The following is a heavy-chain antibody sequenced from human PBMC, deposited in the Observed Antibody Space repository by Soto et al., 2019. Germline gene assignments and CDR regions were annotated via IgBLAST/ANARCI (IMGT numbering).Heavy chain of an antibody. CDR1: GFTVSSNH. CDR3: AGYYYDSSGYYYGP. V-gene: IGHV3-66*01. Sequence: PGGSLRLSCAASGFTVSSNHMSWVRQAPGKGLEWVSLIYSGGSTYYADSVKGRFTFSRDNSKNTLYLQMNSLRAEDTAVYYCAGYYYDSSGYYYGPWGQGTLVTVSS. J-gene: IGHJ5*02. D-gene: IGHD3-22*01. CDR2: IYSGGST.